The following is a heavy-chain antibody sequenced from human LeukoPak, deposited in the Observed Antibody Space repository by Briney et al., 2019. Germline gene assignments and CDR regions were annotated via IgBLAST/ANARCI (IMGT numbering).Heavy chain of an antibody. V-gene: IGHV3-23*01. D-gene: IGHD2-2*03. CDR1: GFTFSSYA. CDR3: AKPNGYCSSISCYGYDY. CDR2: ISGSGGST. J-gene: IGHJ4*02. Sequence: GGSLRLSCAASGFTFSSYAMSWVRQAPGKGLEGVSAISGSGGSTYYADSVKGRFTISRDNSKNTLYLQMNSLRAEDTAVYYCAKPNGYCSSISCYGYDYWGQGTLVTVSS.